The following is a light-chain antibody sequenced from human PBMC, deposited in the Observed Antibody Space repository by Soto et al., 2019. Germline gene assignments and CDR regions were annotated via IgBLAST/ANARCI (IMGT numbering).Light chain of an antibody. J-gene: IGLJ1*01. Sequence: QSALTQPASVSGSPGQSITISCTGTSSDVGKYNLVSWYQHHPGKAPKLIISDVTQWPSGASNRFSGSKSGNTASLTIFGLRADDEADYYCCSYAGTTTFYVFGTGTKLTVL. V-gene: IGLV2-23*02. CDR3: CSYAGTTTFYV. CDR1: SSDVGKYNL. CDR2: DVT.